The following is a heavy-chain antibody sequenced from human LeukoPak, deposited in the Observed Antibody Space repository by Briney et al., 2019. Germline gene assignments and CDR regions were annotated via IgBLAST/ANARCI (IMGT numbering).Heavy chain of an antibody. V-gene: IGHV1-18*01. CDR2: ISGYNGNT. J-gene: IGHJ4*02. CDR1: GHTFTNYD. CDR3: AGICNSASCFNFFKY. Sequence: ASVNVSCKAAGHTFTNYDFGWVRQAPGQGLEWMGWISGYNGNTNYAQKFQGRITMTTDTSTSTVYMDLRSLRSDDTAIYYCAGICNSASCFNFFKYWGQGTLVTVSS. D-gene: IGHD2-2*01.